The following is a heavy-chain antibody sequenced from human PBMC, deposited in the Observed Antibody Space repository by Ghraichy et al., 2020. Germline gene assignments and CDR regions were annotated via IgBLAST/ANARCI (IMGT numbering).Heavy chain of an antibody. D-gene: IGHD2-21*02. CDR1: GYTFTSYD. CDR3: ERRETVYYYYGMDV. V-gene: IGHV1-8*01. CDR2: MNPNSGNT. Sequence: ASVKVSCKASGYTFTSYDINWVRQATGQGLEWMGWMNPNSGNTGYAQKFQGRVTMTRNTSISTAYMELSSLRSEDTAVYYCERRETVYYYYGMDVWGQGTTVTVSS. J-gene: IGHJ6*02.